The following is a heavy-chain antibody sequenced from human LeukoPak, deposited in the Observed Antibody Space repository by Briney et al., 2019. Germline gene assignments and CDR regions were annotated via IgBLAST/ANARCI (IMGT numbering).Heavy chain of an antibody. Sequence: SETLSLACTVSGVSISGVYWKWLGQRQRQGLEGVGYIHTRGSTSFNPSLNSRLSSSLDTSKNQVSLRLSPVTATDTAVYYCTRRRGGWGEGEFDFWGQGIPVTVST. J-gene: IGHJ4*02. D-gene: IGHD3-16*01. CDR1: GVSISGVY. CDR2: IHTRGST. CDR3: TRRRGGWGEGEFDF. V-gene: IGHV4-4*09.